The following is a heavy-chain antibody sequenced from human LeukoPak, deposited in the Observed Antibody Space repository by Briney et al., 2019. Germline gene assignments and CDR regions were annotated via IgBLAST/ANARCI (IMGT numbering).Heavy chain of an antibody. CDR1: GFSFSSYS. CDR2: ISNTRSTI. CDR3: ARRAGAYSHPYDY. D-gene: IGHD4/OR15-4a*01. J-gene: IGHJ4*02. Sequence: GGALRLSCVASGFSFSSYSMNWVRQAPGRGREWGSYISNTRSTIFYGDSVRGGFTISRDNARNSLYLQMNSLRAEDTAVYYCARRAGAYSHPYDYWGQGTLVTVSS. V-gene: IGHV3-48*01.